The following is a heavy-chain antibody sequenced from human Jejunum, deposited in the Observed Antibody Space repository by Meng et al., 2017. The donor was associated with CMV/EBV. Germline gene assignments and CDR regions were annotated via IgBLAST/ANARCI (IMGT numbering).Heavy chain of an antibody. CDR1: GFTCNSYS. Sequence: CAASGFTCNSYSMIWDRQAPGKGLEWVSDISIGSDTIYYADSVKGRFSTSRDNAKNSLYLQMNSLRAEDTAVYYCATAGNYRLDTWGQGTLVTVSS. V-gene: IGHV3-48*04. CDR2: ISIGSDTI. CDR3: ATAGNYRLDT. D-gene: IGHD5-24*01. J-gene: IGHJ4*02.